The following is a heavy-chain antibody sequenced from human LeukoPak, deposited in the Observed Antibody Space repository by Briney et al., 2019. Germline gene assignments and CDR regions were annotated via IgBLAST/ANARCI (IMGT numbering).Heavy chain of an antibody. J-gene: IGHJ4*02. CDR3: ARGYSGSYSRGADY. D-gene: IGHD1-26*01. Sequence: GGSLRLSCAASGFXFNNYAIHWVRQAPGRGLEWVAVISYDGYNKYYVDSVKGRFTISRDNSNNTMYLQMDSLSAEDTAVYYCARGYSGSYSRGADYWGQGTLITVSS. CDR2: ISYDGYNK. V-gene: IGHV3-30*04. CDR1: GFXFNNYA.